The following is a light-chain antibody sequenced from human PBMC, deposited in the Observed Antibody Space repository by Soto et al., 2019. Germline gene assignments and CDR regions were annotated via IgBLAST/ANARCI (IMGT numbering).Light chain of an antibody. CDR3: QQYGSSPPTT. CDR2: GAS. V-gene: IGKV3-20*01. CDR1: QSVSSSY. J-gene: IGKJ2*01. Sequence: EIALPQSPGTLYLSPGEIATLSCRASQSVSSSYLAWYQQKPGQAPRLLIYGASSRATGIPDRFSGSGSGKDFTLTISRLEPDDGAVYYCQQYGSSPPTTFGQGTKLEI.